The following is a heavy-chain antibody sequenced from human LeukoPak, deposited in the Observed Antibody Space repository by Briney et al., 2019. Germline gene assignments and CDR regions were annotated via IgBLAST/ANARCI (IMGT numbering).Heavy chain of an antibody. Sequence: SQTLSLTCTVSGGSISSGDYYWSWIRQPPGKGLEWIGYIYYSGSTYYNPSLKSRVTISVDTSKNQFSLKLGSVTAADTAVYYCARADSSGWPFDYWGQGTLVTVSS. J-gene: IGHJ4*02. CDR1: GGSISSGDYY. CDR2: IYYSGST. D-gene: IGHD6-19*01. CDR3: ARADSSGWPFDY. V-gene: IGHV4-30-4*01.